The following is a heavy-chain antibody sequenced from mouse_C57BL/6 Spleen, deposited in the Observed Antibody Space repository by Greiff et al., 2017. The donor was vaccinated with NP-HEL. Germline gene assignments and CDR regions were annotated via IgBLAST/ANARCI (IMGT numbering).Heavy chain of an antibody. D-gene: IGHD2-4*01. Sequence: EVHLVESGGDLVKPGGSLKLSCAASGFTFSSYGMSWVRPTPDKRLEWVATISSGGSYTYYPASVKGRFTISRDNAKNTLYLQRSSLKSEDTAMYYCARHRYDYDSWFAYWGQGTLGTVSA. CDR3: ARHRYDYDSWFAY. J-gene: IGHJ3*01. V-gene: IGHV5-6*01. CDR2: ISSGGSYT. CDR1: GFTFSSYG.